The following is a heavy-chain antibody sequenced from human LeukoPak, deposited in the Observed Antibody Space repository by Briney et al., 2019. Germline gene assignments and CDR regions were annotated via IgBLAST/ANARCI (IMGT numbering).Heavy chain of an antibody. CDR3: ARLRFTDYYYYGMDV. CDR1: GGSISSYY. V-gene: IGHV4-59*08. J-gene: IGHJ6*02. D-gene: IGHD3-10*01. Sequence: SETLSLTCTVSGGSISSYYWSWIRQPPGKGLEWIGYIYYRGSTNYNPSLKSRVTISVDTSKNQFSLKLSSVTAADTAVYYCARLRFTDYYYYGMDVWGQGTTVTVSS. CDR2: IYYRGST.